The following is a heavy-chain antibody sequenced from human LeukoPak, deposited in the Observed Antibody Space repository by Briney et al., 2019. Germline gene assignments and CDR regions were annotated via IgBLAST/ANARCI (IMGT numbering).Heavy chain of an antibody. V-gene: IGHV4-59*02. CDR3: ARDARGSSYMDV. CDR2: IYYSGST. CDR1: GGSVSFYY. J-gene: IGHJ6*02. Sequence: SETLSLTCTVSGGSVSFYYWSWIRQPPGKGLEWIGYIYYSGSTNYNPSLKSRVTISVDTSKNQFSLKVSPVTAADTAVYYCARDARGSSYMDVWGQGTTVTVS. D-gene: IGHD3-10*01.